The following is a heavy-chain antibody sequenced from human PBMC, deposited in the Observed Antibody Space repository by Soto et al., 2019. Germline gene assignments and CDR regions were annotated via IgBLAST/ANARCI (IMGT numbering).Heavy chain of an antibody. CDR2: IYYSGST. V-gene: IGHV4-39*01. Sequence: SETLSLTCTVSGGSISSSSYYWGWIRQPPGKGLEWIGSIYYSGSTYYNPSLKSRVTISVDTSKNQFSLKLSSVTAADTAVYYCARQKVSYDILTGRWFDPWGQGTLVTVSS. CDR1: GGSISSSSYY. CDR3: ARQKVSYDILTGRWFDP. J-gene: IGHJ5*02. D-gene: IGHD3-9*01.